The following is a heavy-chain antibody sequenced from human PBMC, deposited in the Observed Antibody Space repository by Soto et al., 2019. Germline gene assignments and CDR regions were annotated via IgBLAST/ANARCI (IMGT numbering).Heavy chain of an antibody. D-gene: IGHD2-15*01. CDR1: GFTFSSYA. J-gene: IGHJ4*02. Sequence: QVQLVESGGGVVQPGRSLRLSCAASGFTFSSYAMHWVRQAPGKGLEWVAVISYDGSNKYYADSVKGRFTISRDNSKNPLYLQMNSLRAEDTAVYYCARDVSGGYFDYWGQGTLVTVSS. V-gene: IGHV3-30-3*01. CDR3: ARDVSGGYFDY. CDR2: ISYDGSNK.